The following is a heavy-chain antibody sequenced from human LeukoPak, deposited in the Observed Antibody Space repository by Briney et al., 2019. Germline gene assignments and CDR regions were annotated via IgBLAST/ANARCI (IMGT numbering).Heavy chain of an antibody. D-gene: IGHD2-2*01. CDR2: ISSSGSTI. Sequence: PGGSLRLSCAASGFTFSDYYMSWIRQAPGKGLEWVSYISSSGSTIYYADSVKGRFTISRDNAKNSLYLQMNSLRAEDTAVYYCARGLVPAYYNWFDPWGQGTLVTVSS. V-gene: IGHV3-11*01. CDR3: ARGLVPAYYNWFDP. CDR1: GFTFSDYY. J-gene: IGHJ5*02.